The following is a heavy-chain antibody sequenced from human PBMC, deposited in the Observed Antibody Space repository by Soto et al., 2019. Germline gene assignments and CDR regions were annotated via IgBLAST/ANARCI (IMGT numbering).Heavy chain of an antibody. D-gene: IGHD2-2*01. CDR3: AKEYASTWIDH. V-gene: IGHV3-30*18. J-gene: IGHJ4*02. Sequence: GGSLRLSCAAYGFTFSTYGMHWVRQAPGKGLEWVAAMSYDGTKEYYVDSVKGRFTISRDNSRNTLFLQLNSLRAEDTAVYYCAKEYASTWIDHWGQGTLVTVSS. CDR2: MSYDGTKE. CDR1: GFTFSTYG.